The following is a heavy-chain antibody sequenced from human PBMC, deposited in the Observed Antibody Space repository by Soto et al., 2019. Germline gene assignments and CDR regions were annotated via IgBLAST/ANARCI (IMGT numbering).Heavy chain of an antibody. V-gene: IGHV3-30*03. Sequence: QVQQEESGGGVVQPGRSLRLSCAASGFTVSSYDMHWVRQAPGKGLEWVAVISYDGSNKYYADSVKGRFTISRDNSKNTLYLQMNSLRAEDTAVYYCASSMTTVIHYGMDVWGQGTTVTVSS. CDR2: ISYDGSNK. J-gene: IGHJ6*02. CDR1: GFTVSSYD. D-gene: IGHD4-17*01. CDR3: ASSMTTVIHYGMDV.